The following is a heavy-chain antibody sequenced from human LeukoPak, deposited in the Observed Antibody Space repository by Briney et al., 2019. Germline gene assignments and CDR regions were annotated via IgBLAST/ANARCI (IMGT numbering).Heavy chain of an antibody. D-gene: IGHD1-26*01. Sequence: SETLSLTCTVSGGSISSYYWSWIRQPPGKGLEWIGYIYYSGSTNYNPSLKSRVTISVDTSKNQFSLKLSSVTAADTAVYYCARREVVGAHFDYWGQGTLVTVSS. CDR2: IYYSGST. J-gene: IGHJ4*02. V-gene: IGHV4-59*12. CDR3: ARREVVGAHFDY. CDR1: GGSISSYY.